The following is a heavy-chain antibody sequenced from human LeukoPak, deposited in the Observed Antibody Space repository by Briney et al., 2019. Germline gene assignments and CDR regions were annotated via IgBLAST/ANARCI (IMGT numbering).Heavy chain of an antibody. CDR3: ARGRGLGMATPGAFDI. D-gene: IGHD5-24*01. CDR1: GGTFSSYA. J-gene: IGHJ3*02. Sequence: GASVKVSCKASGGTFSSYAISWVRQAPGQGLEWMGRIIPILGIANYAQKFQGRVTITADKSTSTAYMELSSLRSEDTAVYYCARGRGLGMATPGAFDIWGQGTMVTVSS. V-gene: IGHV1-69*04. CDR2: IIPILGIA.